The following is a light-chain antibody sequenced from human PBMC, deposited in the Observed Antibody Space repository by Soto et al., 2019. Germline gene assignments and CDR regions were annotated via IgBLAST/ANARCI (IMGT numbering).Light chain of an antibody. CDR3: SSYAGSNNQV. J-gene: IGLJ1*01. Sequence: QSVLTQPPSASGSPGQSVTISCTGTSSDVGGYNYVSWYQQHPGRAPKLMIYEVSKRPSGVPDRFSGSKSGNTASLTVSGLQTEDEADYYCSSYAGSNNQVFGTGTKLTAL. CDR1: SSDVGGYNY. V-gene: IGLV2-8*01. CDR2: EVS.